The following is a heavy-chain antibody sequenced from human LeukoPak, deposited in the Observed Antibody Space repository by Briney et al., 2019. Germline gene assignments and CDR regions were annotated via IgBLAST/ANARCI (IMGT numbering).Heavy chain of an antibody. CDR3: AKDGSAGAVTNGIDV. Sequence: GRSLRLSCAASGFTFSSYGMHWVRQAPGKGLQWVAVISYDGSNKYYADSVKGRFTISRDNSKNTLYLQMNSLRAEDTAVYYGAKDGSAGAVTNGIDVWGQGTTVTVSS. CDR1: GFTFSSYG. D-gene: IGHD1-26*01. V-gene: IGHV3-30*18. J-gene: IGHJ6*02. CDR2: ISYDGSNK.